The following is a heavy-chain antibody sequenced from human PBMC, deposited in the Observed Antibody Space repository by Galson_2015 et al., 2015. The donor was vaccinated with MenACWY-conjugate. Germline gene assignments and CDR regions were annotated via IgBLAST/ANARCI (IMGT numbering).Heavy chain of an antibody. CDR3: VRERGPLDAFEI. Sequence: SLRLSCAASGFTFSNYGMHWVRQAPGKGLEWVAFIWSAGRNQYYADSVKGRFTISRDKSKNTLHLQLNSLRAEDTAVYYCVRERGPLDAFEISGPRTIVTGSS. J-gene: IGHJ3*02. CDR1: GFTFSNYG. V-gene: IGHV3-33*01. CDR2: IWSAGRNQ.